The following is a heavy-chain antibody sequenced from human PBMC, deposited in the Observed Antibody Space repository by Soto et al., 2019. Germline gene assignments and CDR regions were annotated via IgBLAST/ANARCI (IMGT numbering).Heavy chain of an antibody. CDR2: IYHSGST. CDR3: ARGYSNYNYDAFDI. CDR1: GGSISSSNW. D-gene: IGHD4-4*01. V-gene: IGHV4-4*02. Sequence: SETLSLTCAVSGGSISSSNWWSWVRQPPGKGLEWIGEIYHSGSTNYNPSLKSRVTISVDKSKNQFSLKLSSVTAADTAVYYCARGYSNYNYDAFDIWGQGTMVTVSS. J-gene: IGHJ3*02.